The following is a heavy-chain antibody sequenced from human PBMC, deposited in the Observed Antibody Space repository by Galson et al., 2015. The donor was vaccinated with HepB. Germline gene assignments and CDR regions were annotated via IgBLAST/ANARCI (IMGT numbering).Heavy chain of an antibody. CDR3: TTERLLFWSGYLTLVRGYYFDY. J-gene: IGHJ4*02. Sequence: SLRLSCAASGFTFSNAWMSWVRQAPGKGLEWVGRIKSKTDGGTTDYAAPVKGRFTISRDDSKNTLYLQMNSLKTEDTAVYYCTTERLLFWSGYLTLVRGYYFDYWGQGTLVTVSS. V-gene: IGHV3-15*01. CDR1: GFTFSNAW. CDR2: IKSKTDGGTT. D-gene: IGHD3-3*01.